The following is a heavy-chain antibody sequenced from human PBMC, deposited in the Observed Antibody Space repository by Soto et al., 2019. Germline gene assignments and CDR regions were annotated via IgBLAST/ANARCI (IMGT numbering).Heavy chain of an antibody. CDR3: ARGVGSSPQRY. V-gene: IGHV4-59*01. J-gene: IGHJ4*02. D-gene: IGHD3-9*01. CDR2: VYDNGRP. Sequence: SETLSLTCTISGGSISVYYWSWIRQSPRQGLEWIGYVYDNGRPYYSPSLKSRVTISADTSKNQISLKLTSATAADTAVYYCARGVGSSPQRYWGRATLVTVSS. CDR1: GGSISVYY.